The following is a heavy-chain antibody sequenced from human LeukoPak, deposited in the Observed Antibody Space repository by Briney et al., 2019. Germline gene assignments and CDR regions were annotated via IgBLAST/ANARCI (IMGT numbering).Heavy chain of an antibody. D-gene: IGHD2-15*01. Sequence: GGCLRLSCAASGFTFSSYSMNWVRQAPGKGLEWVSSISSSSSYIYYADSVKGRFTMSRDNAKNSLYLQMNSLRAEDTAVYYYARDLESYCTGGSCYSTGDYWGQGTLVTVYS. CDR3: ARDLESYCTGGSCYSTGDY. CDR1: GFTFSSYS. J-gene: IGHJ4*02. CDR2: ISSSSSYI. V-gene: IGHV3-21*01.